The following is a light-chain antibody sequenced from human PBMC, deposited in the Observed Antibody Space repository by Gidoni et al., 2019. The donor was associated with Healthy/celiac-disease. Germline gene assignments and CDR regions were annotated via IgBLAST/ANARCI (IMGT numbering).Light chain of an antibody. CDR3: QQKST. CDR1: QSVSSY. CDR2: DAS. Sequence: EIVLTQSPATLSFSPGERATLSCRASQSVSSYLAWYQQKPGQAPRLLIYDASNRATGIPARFSGSGSGTDITLTISSLEPEDFADYYGQQKSTFGAGTKVDIK. J-gene: IGKJ3*01. V-gene: IGKV3-11*01.